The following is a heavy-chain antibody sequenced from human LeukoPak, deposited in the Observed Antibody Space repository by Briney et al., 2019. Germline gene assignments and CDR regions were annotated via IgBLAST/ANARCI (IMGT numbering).Heavy chain of an antibody. CDR3: ARDRGAYYYGSGSFFDY. V-gene: IGHV1-18*01. D-gene: IGHD3-10*01. CDR1: GYTFTSYG. CDR2: ISAYNGNT. J-gene: IGHJ4*02. Sequence: ASAKVSCKASGYTFTSYGISWVRQAPGQGLEWMGWISAYNGNTNYAQKLQGRVTMTTDTSTSTAYMELRSLRSDDTAVSYCARDRGAYYYGSGSFFDYWGQGTLVTVSS.